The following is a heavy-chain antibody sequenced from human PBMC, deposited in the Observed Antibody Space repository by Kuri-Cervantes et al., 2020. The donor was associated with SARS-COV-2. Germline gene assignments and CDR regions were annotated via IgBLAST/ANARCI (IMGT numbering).Heavy chain of an antibody. Sequence: SVKVPCKASGGTFSSYAISWVRQAPGQGLEWMGGIIPIFGTANYAQKFQGRVTITADESTSTAYMELSSLRSEDTAVYYCARSHCSSTSCYALSDYWGQGTLVTVSS. V-gene: IGHV1-69*13. CDR1: GGTFSSYA. D-gene: IGHD2-2*01. CDR3: ARSHCSSTSCYALSDY. CDR2: IIPIFGTA. J-gene: IGHJ4*02.